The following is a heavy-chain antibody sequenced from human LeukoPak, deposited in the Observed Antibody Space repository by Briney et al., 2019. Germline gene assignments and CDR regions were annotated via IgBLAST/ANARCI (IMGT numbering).Heavy chain of an antibody. V-gene: IGHV4-59*01. J-gene: IGHJ5*02. Sequence: PSETLSLTCGVSGGSIRGYYWNWIRQPPGKGLEWIGYIYYSGSTNYNPSLTSRVTISVEKSKRQFSLNLTSVTAADTAVYYCARGGDYCNSFDPWGQGTLVSVSS. CDR2: IYYSGST. D-gene: IGHD4-17*01. CDR1: GGSIRGYY. CDR3: ARGGDYCNSFDP.